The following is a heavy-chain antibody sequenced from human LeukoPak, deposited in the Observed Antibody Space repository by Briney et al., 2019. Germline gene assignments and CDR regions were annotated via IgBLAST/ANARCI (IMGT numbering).Heavy chain of an antibody. CDR3: ARASSWSAFDI. D-gene: IGHD6-13*01. J-gene: IGHJ3*02. CDR1: GFTFSSYE. CDR2: ISSSGSTI. V-gene: IGHV3-48*03. Sequence: GGSRRLSCAASGFTFSSYEMNWVRQAPGKGLEWVSYISSSGSTIYYADSVKGRFTISRDNAKNSLYLQMNSLRAEDTAVYYCARASSWSAFDIWGQGTMVTVSS.